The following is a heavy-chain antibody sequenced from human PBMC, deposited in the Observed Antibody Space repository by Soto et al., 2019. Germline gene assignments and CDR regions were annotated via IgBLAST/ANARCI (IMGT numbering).Heavy chain of an antibody. V-gene: IGHV2-5*02. D-gene: IGHD3-16*01. J-gene: IGHJ4*02. CDR3: AHKGGGDRILDY. Sequence: QITLKESGPPLVKPTQTLTLTCTFSGFSLSTSGVGVGWIRQPPGKALEWLALIYWDDAKHYSPSLKSRPTIPKDTPQNQGVLTKTQMDPVDTPTYYCAHKGGGDRILDYWGQGTLVTVSS. CDR2: IYWDDAK. CDR1: GFSLSTSGVG.